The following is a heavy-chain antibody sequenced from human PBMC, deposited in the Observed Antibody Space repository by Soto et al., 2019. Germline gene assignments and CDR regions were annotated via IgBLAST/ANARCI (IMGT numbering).Heavy chain of an antibody. CDR1: GFSLSTSGVG. CDR3: AHHPSTYCSGGSCYYWFDP. Sequence: QITLKESGPTLVKPTQTLTLTCTFSGFSLSTSGVGVGWIRQPPGKALEWLALIYWDDDKRYSPSLKSRLTITKDTSKNQVVLTMTNMDTVDTATYYCAHHPSTYCSGGSCYYWFDPWGQGTLVTVSS. V-gene: IGHV2-5*02. D-gene: IGHD2-15*01. J-gene: IGHJ5*02. CDR2: IYWDDDK.